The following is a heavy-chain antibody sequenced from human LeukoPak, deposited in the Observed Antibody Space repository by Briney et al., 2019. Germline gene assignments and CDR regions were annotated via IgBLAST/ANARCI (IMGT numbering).Heavy chain of an antibody. D-gene: IGHD3-10*01. J-gene: IGHJ4*02. CDR1: GHTFSNYD. Sequence: GASVKVSCKASGHTFSNYDISWVRQAPGQGLEWMGWVRGSNGYTNYAQKLQGRVTMTTDASTSTAYMELRSLRSDDTAVYYCAKTYPRITMVRGIIINEPFDYWGQGTLVTVSS. CDR2: VRGSNGYT. CDR3: AKTYPRITMVRGIIINEPFDY. V-gene: IGHV1-18*01.